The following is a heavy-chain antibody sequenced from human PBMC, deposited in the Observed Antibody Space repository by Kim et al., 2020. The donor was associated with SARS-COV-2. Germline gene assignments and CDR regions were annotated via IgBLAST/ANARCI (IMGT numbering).Heavy chain of an antibody. Sequence: SETLSLTCTVSGVSITSHYWTWIRQPPGKGLEWIGFVYHSGSTNYNPSLKSRVTMSVETSKNQFSLQLTSMTAADTAIYYCAREGYFDGGSFVFDSWGQG. J-gene: IGHJ4*02. D-gene: IGHD2-15*01. CDR2: VYHSGST. CDR1: GVSITSHY. V-gene: IGHV4-59*11. CDR3: AREGYFDGGSFVFDS.